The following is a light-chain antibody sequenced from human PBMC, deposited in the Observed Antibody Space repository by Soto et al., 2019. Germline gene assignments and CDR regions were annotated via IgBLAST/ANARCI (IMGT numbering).Light chain of an antibody. CDR3: SSYTSSNTLVV. J-gene: IGLJ2*01. CDR2: DVT. CDR1: SSDAGGYNY. Sequence: QSALTQPASVSGSPGQSITISCTGTSSDAGGYNYVSWYQQHPGNAPKLMIYDVTNRPSGVSNRFSGSKSGDTASLTISGLQAEDEADYYCSSYTSSNTLVVFGGGTKLTVL. V-gene: IGLV2-14*03.